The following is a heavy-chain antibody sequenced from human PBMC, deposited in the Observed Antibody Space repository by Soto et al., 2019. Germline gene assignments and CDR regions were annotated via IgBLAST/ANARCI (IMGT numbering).Heavy chain of an antibody. Sequence: QVQLVQSGTEVKKPGSSVKVSCKASGGTFRNYPINWVRQAPGQGLEWMGSIFPLTDIPDYAQNFQARLTISAHTSTSTAYMELSSLTSADTAMYFCARGPLVVLNYFESWGQGTLVTVSS. V-gene: IGHV1-69*02. CDR3: ARGPLVVLNYFES. J-gene: IGHJ4*02. CDR1: GGTFRNYP. CDR2: IFPLTDIP.